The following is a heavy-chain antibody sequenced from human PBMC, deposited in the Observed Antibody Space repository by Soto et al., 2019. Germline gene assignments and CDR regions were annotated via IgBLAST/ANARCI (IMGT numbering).Heavy chain of an antibody. D-gene: IGHD1-1*01. CDR3: ATWHEREHALDV. CDR1: GLTISGKKY. Sequence: DVQLVESGGGLIQPGESLRLSCAAFGLTISGKKYVAWLRQAPGKVLEWVSALYDVDGSFYADSVTGRFTTSSDSSKTTVYLPMNDLRPDDTAVYYCATWHEREHALDVWGQGATGTIAA. CDR2: LYDVDGS. J-gene: IGHJ3*01. V-gene: IGHV3-53*01.